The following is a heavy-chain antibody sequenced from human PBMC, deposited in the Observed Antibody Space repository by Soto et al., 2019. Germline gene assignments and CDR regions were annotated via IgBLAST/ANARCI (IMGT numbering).Heavy chain of an antibody. D-gene: IGHD1-26*01. J-gene: IGHJ4*02. Sequence: QVQLVASGGGVVQPGRSLRLSCAASGFPFRTYAMHWVRQAPGKGLEWVATISYDGSNKFYVDSVKGRFTISRDNSKNTLYLQMNSLRAEDTAVYYCARDFGSLGATIDYWGQGTLVTVSS. CDR2: ISYDGSNK. CDR3: ARDFGSLGATIDY. V-gene: IGHV3-30-3*01. CDR1: GFPFRTYA.